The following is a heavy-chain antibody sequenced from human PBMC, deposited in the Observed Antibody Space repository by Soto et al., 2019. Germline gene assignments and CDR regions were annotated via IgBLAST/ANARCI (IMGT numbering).Heavy chain of an antibody. Sequence: QVQLEQSGAEVKKPGSSVKVSCKASGGTFSNYVINWVRQAPGQGLEWMGQSMPSLGAANYAQKFQGRLTLTADASTTTAYMELNSLTSEDTAVYYSANGWARRFDPCGQGTLVTVSS. CDR2: SMPSLGAA. CDR1: GGTFSNYV. V-gene: IGHV1-69*01. D-gene: IGHD6-25*01. J-gene: IGHJ5*02. CDR3: ANGWARRFDP.